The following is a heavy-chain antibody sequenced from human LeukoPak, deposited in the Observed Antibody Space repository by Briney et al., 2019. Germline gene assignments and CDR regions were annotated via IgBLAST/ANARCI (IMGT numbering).Heavy chain of an antibody. CDR3: AKDKSVYGGNPSSETRGAFDI. V-gene: IGHV3-43D*04. Sequence: GGSLRLSCAASGFTFDDYAMHWVRQAPGKGLEWVSLISWDGGSTYYAGSVKGRFTISRDNSKNSLYLQMNSLRAEDTALYYCAKDKSVYGGNPSSETRGAFDIWGQGTMVTVSS. CDR1: GFTFDDYA. D-gene: IGHD4-23*01. CDR2: ISWDGGST. J-gene: IGHJ3*02.